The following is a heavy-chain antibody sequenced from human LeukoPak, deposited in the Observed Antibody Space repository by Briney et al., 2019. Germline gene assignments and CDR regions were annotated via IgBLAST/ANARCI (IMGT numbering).Heavy chain of an antibody. Sequence: ASVKVSCKASGYTFTSYGISWVRQAPGQGLEWMGWISAYNGNTNYAQKLQGRVTMTTDTPTSTAYMELRSLRSDDTAVYYCARSTDCSSTSCNASPAGDYWGQGTLVTVSS. J-gene: IGHJ4*02. V-gene: IGHV1-18*01. D-gene: IGHD2-2*01. CDR3: ARSTDCSSTSCNASPAGDY. CDR2: ISAYNGNT. CDR1: GYTFTSYG.